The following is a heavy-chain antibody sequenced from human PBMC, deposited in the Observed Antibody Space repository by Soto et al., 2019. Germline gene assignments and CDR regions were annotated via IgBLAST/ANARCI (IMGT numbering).Heavy chain of an antibody. J-gene: IGHJ4*02. CDR1: GGSFSGYY. CDR3: ARVIRGMLGSNKMGNYFDY. CDR2: INHSGST. V-gene: IGHV4-34*01. Sequence: ASETLSLTCAVYGGSFSGYYWSWIRQPPGKGLEWIGEINHSGSTNYNPSLKSRVTISVDTSKNQFSLKLSSVTAADTAVYYCARVIRGMLGSNKMGNYFDYWGQGTLVTVSS. D-gene: IGHD3-10*02.